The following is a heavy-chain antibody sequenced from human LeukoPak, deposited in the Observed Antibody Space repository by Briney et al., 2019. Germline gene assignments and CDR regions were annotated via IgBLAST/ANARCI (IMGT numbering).Heavy chain of an antibody. CDR2: IWYDGSNK. D-gene: IGHD2-2*01. J-gene: IGHJ3*02. CDR3: ARGGLVAVPAAAHDFDI. CDR1: GFTFSSYG. V-gene: IGHV3-33*01. Sequence: GRSLRLSCAASGFTFSSYGMHWVRQAPGKGLEWVTVIWYDGSNKYYADSVKGRFTISRDNSNNTLYLQMNSLRAEDTDVYYCARGGLVAVPAAAHDFDIWGQGTMVTVSS.